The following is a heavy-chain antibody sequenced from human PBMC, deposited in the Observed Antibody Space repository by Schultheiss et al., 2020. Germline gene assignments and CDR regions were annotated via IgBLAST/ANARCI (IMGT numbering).Heavy chain of an antibody. V-gene: IGHV3-23*01. CDR1: GFTVSSNY. Sequence: GGSLRLSCAASGFTVSSNYMSWVRQAPGKGLEWVSAISGSGGSTYYADSVKGRFIISRDNAKNSLSLQMNMLRAEDTAVYYCASGGIAAAGTTPDFWGQGTLVTVSS. CDR2: ISGSGGST. CDR3: ASGGIAAAGTTPDF. J-gene: IGHJ4*02. D-gene: IGHD6-13*01.